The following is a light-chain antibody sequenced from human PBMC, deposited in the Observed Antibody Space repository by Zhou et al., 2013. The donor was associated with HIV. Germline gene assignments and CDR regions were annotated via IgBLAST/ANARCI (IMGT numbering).Light chain of an antibody. CDR2: AAS. CDR1: QNILTY. CDR3: LQHNSYPWT. Sequence: DILMTQSPSSLSASVGDRVTITCRASQNILTYLNWYQQKPGEPPKLLIYAASSLQSGVPSRFRGRGSGTDFSLAIDTLQPEDFATYYCLQHNSYPWTFGQGTKVEI. J-gene: IGKJ1*01. V-gene: IGKV1-39*01.